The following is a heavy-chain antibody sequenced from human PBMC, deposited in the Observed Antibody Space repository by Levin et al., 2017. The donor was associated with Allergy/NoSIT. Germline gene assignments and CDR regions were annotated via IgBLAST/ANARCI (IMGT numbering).Heavy chain of an antibody. CDR2: IYYSGST. D-gene: IGHD3-22*01. J-gene: IGHJ6*02. CDR3: ARGGYDSSGYGYYYYYGMDV. Sequence: SQTLSLTCTVSGGSISSYYWSWIRQPPGKGLEWIGYIYYSGSTNYNPSLKSRVTISVDTSKNQFSLKLSSVTAADTAVYYCARGGYDSSGYGYYYYYGMDVWGQGTTVTVSS. CDR1: GGSISSYY. V-gene: IGHV4-59*01.